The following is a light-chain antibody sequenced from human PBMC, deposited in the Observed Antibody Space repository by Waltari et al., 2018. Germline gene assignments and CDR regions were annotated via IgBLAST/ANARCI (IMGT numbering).Light chain of an antibody. V-gene: IGKV3-15*01. CDR2: GAS. J-gene: IGKJ1*01. Sequence: EIVMTQSPATLPVSPGARATLSCRYSPSVSSNLAWYQQKPGQAPRLLIYGASTRATGIPARFSGSGSGTEFTLTISSLQSEDFAVYYCQQYNNWPRTFGQGTKVEIK. CDR3: QQYNNWPRT. CDR1: PSVSSN.